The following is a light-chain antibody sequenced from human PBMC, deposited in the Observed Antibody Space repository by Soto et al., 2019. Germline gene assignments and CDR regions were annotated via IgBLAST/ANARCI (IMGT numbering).Light chain of an antibody. CDR1: QSISSW. V-gene: IGKV1-5*03. J-gene: IGKJ4*01. Sequence: DIQMTQSPSTLSASVGDRVTITCRASQSISSWLAWYQQKPGKAPNLLIYKAFSLESVVPSRFSGSGSGTEVTLTVSSLQPDEFANYYCQRYNSYPLTFGGGTKVEIK. CDR2: KAF. CDR3: QRYNSYPLT.